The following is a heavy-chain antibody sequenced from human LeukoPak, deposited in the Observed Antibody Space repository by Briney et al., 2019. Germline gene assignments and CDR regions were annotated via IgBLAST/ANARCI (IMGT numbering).Heavy chain of an antibody. CDR3: AKESRASSSWYVATGNYFDY. CDR2: ISYDGSNK. CDR1: GFTFSSYG. D-gene: IGHD6-13*01. J-gene: IGHJ4*02. V-gene: IGHV3-30*18. Sequence: PGRSLRLSCAASGFTFSSYGMHLVRQAPGKGLEWVAVISYDGSNKYYAGSVKGRFTISRDNSKNTLYLQMNSLRAEDTAVYYCAKESRASSSWYVATGNYFDYWGQGTLVTVSS.